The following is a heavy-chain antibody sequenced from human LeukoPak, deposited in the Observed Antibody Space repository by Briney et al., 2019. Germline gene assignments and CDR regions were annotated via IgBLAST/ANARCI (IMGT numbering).Heavy chain of an antibody. Sequence: PGGSLRLSCAASGLTFSDYYMSWIRQAPGKGLEWVSYISSSGSTIYYADSVKGRFTISRDNAKNSLYLQMNSLRAEDTAVYYCARSLGYCSGGSCYPGRGIDYWGQGTLVTVSS. V-gene: IGHV3-11*01. CDR3: ARSLGYCSGGSCYPGRGIDY. D-gene: IGHD2-15*01. CDR2: ISSSGSTI. CDR1: GLTFSDYY. J-gene: IGHJ4*02.